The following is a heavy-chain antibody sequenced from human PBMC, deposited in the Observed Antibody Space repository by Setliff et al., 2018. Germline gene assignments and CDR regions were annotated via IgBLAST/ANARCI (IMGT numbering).Heavy chain of an antibody. CDR1: GGSIRSSTHY. V-gene: IGHV4-39*02. D-gene: IGHD3-10*01. CDR2: IYYSGLT. CDR3: AGYQGSGSYYKVVNWFDP. J-gene: IGHJ5*02. Sequence: SETLSLTCTVSGGSIRSSTHYWGWIRQPPGKGLEWIGTIYYSGLTYYTPSLRSRATISVDTSKNRFSLQLSSVTAADTAVYYCAGYQGSGSYYKVVNWFDPWGQGTLVTVSS.